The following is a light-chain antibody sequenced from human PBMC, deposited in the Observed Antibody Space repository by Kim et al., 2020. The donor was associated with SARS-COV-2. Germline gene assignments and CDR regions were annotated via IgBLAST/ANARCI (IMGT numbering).Light chain of an antibody. CDR2: DAS. V-gene: IGKV3-11*01. Sequence: EIVLTQSPATLSLSPGERATLSCRASQSVSSYLAWYQQRPGQAPRLLIYDASNRATGIPARFSGSGSGIDFTLTISSLEPEDFAVYYWQQRSNWPPTFGGGTKVDI. J-gene: IGKJ4*01. CDR3: QQRSNWPPT. CDR1: QSVSSY.